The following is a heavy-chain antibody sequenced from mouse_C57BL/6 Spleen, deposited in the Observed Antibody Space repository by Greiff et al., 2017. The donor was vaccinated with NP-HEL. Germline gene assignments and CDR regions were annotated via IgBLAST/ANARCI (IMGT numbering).Heavy chain of an antibody. J-gene: IGHJ3*01. CDR1: GFNIKDDY. CDR2: IDPENGDT. V-gene: IGHV14-4*01. CDR3: TSGAWFAY. Sequence: EVQLQQSGAELVRPGASVKLSCTASGFNIKDDYMHWVKQRPEQGLEWIGWIDPENGDTEYASKFQGKATITADTSSNTAYLQLRSLTSEDTAVYCCTSGAWFAYWGKGTLVTVSA.